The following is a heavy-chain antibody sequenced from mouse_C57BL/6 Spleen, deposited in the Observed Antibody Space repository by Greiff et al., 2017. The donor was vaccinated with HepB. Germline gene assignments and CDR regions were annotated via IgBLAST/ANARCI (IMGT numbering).Heavy chain of an antibody. CDR1: GYTFTSYW. D-gene: IGHD2-3*01. V-gene: IGHV1-52*01. CDR3: AREGYDGYSRWFAY. CDR2: IDPSDSET. Sequence: VQLQESGTVLARPGASVKMSCKTSGYTFTSYWMHWVKQRPIQGLEWIGNIDPSDSETHYNQKFKDKATLTVDKSSSTAYMQLSSLTSEDSAVYYCAREGYDGYSRWFAYWGQGTLVTVSA. J-gene: IGHJ3*01.